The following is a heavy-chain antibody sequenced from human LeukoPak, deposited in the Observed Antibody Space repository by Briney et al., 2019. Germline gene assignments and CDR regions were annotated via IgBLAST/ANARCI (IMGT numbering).Heavy chain of an antibody. CDR2: ISYDGSNK. CDR1: GFTFSSYG. V-gene: IGHV3-30*03. J-gene: IGHJ4*02. CDR3: ARSPLGYCSSTSCSPDLDY. D-gene: IGHD2-2*01. Sequence: GGALRLSCAASGFTFSSYGMHWVRQAPGKGLEWVAVISYDGSNKYYADSVKGRFTISRDNSKNTLYLQMNSLRAEDTAVYYYARSPLGYCSSTSCSPDLDYWGQGTLVTVSS.